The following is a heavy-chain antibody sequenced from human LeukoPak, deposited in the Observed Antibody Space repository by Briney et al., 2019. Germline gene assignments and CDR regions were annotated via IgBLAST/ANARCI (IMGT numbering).Heavy chain of an antibody. D-gene: IGHD2-21*02. J-gene: IGHJ4*02. Sequence: GGSLRLSCAASGFTFSSYGMHWARQAPGKGLEWVAFIRYDGSNKYYADSVKGRFTISRDNSKNTLYLQMNSLRAEDTAVYYCAKDGDWTTTGYFDYWGQGTLVTVSS. CDR2: IRYDGSNK. CDR3: AKDGDWTTTGYFDY. V-gene: IGHV3-30*02. CDR1: GFTFSSYG.